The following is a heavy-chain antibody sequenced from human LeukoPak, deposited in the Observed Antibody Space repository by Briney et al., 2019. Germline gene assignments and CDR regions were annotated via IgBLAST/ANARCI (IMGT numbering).Heavy chain of an antibody. CDR1: GFTFSSYG. CDR2: IWYDGINK. J-gene: IGHJ4*02. Sequence: PGRSLRLSCAASGFTFSSYGMHWVRQAPGKGLEWVAVIWYDGINKYYADSVKGRFTTSRDNSKSTLYLQMNGLRAEDTAVYYCARGMVGATYFDYWGQGTLVTVSS. CDR3: ARGMVGATYFDY. D-gene: IGHD1-26*01. V-gene: IGHV3-33*01.